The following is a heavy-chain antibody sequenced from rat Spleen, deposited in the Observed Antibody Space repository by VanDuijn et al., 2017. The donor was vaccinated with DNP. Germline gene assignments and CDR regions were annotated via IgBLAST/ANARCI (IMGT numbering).Heavy chain of an antibody. J-gene: IGHJ2*01. CDR3: ARNYGGYRPWDY. CDR2: IRYDGATT. Sequence: EVQLVEPGGGLVQPGRSLKLSCAASGFTFSNSGMHWIRQAPTKGLEWVAYIRYDGATTYYGDSVKGRFTISRDNAKSTLYLQMNSLRSEDTATYYCARNYGGYRPWDYWGQGVMVTVSS. CDR1: GFTFSNSG. V-gene: IGHV5S23*01. D-gene: IGHD1-11*01.